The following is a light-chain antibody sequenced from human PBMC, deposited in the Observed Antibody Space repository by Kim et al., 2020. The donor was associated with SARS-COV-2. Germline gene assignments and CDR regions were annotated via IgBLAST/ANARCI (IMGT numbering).Light chain of an antibody. J-gene: IGKJ1*01. V-gene: IGKV3-15*01. CDR1: QSVSSN. CDR2: GAS. CDR3: QQCNYWPRT. Sequence: VSPGESATLSCRASQSVSSNLAWYQQKPGQAPRLLIYGASTRATGIPARFSGSGSGTEFTLTISSLQSEDFAVYYCQQCNYWPRTFGQGTKVDIK.